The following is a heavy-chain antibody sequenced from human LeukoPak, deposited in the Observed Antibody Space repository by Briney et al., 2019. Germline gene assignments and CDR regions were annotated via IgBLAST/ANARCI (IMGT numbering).Heavy chain of an antibody. Sequence: ASVKVSCKASDYTFTSYGISWVRQAPGQELEWMGWISAYNGNTNYAQKLQGRVTMTTDTSTSTAYMELRSLRSDDTAVYYCARDVSRLYYYGMDVWGQGTTVTVSS. J-gene: IGHJ6*02. D-gene: IGHD3-3*02. CDR2: ISAYNGNT. V-gene: IGHV1-18*01. CDR3: ARDVSRLYYYGMDV. CDR1: DYTFTSYG.